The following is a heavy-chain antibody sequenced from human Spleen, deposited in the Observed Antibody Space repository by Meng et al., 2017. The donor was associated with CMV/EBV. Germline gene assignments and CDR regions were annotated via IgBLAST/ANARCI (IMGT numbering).Heavy chain of an antibody. V-gene: IGHV1-18*01. Sequence: ASVKVSCKASGYTFTSYGISWVRQAPGQGLEWMGWISAYNGNTNYAQKLQGRVTMTTDTSTSTAYIELRSLRAADKAASYCARDRGNQYDWFDPWGQGTLVTVSS. D-gene: IGHD4-23*01. CDR1: GYTFTSYG. J-gene: IGHJ5*02. CDR3: ARDRGNQYDWFDP. CDR2: ISAYNGNT.